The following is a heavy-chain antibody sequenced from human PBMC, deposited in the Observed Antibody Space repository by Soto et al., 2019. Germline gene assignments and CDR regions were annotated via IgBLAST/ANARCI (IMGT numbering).Heavy chain of an antibody. V-gene: IGHV1-2*02. J-gene: IGHJ6*02. CDR3: SRDKRVILGPAARYYYAMDV. CDR2: INPNSGCT. CDR1: GYTFTGYY. Sequence: ASVKVSCKASGYTFTGYYMHWVRQAPGQGLEWRGWINPNSGCTKYAQKIQGRDTMTRDRSSSSAYIELSRLTSDDTALYYCSRDKRVILGPAARYYYAMDVWGQGTPVTVSS. D-gene: IGHD2-2*01.